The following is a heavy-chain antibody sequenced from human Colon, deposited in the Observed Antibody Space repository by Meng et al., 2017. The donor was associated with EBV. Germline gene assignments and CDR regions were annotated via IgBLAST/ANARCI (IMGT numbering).Heavy chain of an antibody. Sequence: QLPGSGPGLVKPSETLSLTCIVSGDSVSDTNHFWGWVRQAPGKGLEWVGSINSNWNTYSNPSLTSRVTMSLDTSKNQFSLKLSSVTAADTAVYYCVRVRGDFDYWGQGTLVTVSS. CDR3: VRVRGDFDY. J-gene: IGHJ4*02. V-gene: IGHV4-39*07. D-gene: IGHD3-16*01. CDR2: INSNWNT. CDR1: GDSVSDTNHF.